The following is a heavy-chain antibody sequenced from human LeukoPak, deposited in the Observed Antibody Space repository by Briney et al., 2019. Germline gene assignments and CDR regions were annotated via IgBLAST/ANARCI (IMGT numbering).Heavy chain of an antibody. CDR2: TNPNSGGT. J-gene: IGHJ4*02. Sequence: VASVKVSCKASGYTFTGYYMHWVRQAPGQGLEWMGWTNPNSGGTNYAQKFQGRVTMTRDTSISTAYMELSRLRSDDTAVYYCARSGGSYYYDSSGYKGEFDYWGQGTLVTVSS. CDR3: ARSGGSYYYDSSGYKGEFDY. CDR1: GYTFTGYY. V-gene: IGHV1-2*02. D-gene: IGHD3-22*01.